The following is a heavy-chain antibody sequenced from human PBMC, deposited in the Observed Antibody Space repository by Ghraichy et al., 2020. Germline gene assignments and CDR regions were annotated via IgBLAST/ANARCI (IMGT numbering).Heavy chain of an antibody. CDR2: IKQDGSEK. V-gene: IGHV3-7*01. J-gene: IGHJ4*02. CDR1: GFTFSTFW. CDR3: ARVPYYFDSSGYYRPHYFDY. D-gene: IGHD3-22*01. Sequence: RGSLRLSCAASGFTFSTFWMSWVRQAPGKGLEWVANIKQDGSEKYYVDSVKGRFTISRDNAKKSLYLQMYSLRAEDTAVYYCARVPYYFDSSGYYRPHYFDYWGQGTLVTVSS.